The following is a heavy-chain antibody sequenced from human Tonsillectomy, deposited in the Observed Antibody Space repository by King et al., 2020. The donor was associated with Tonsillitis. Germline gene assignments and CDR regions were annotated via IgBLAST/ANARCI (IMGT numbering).Heavy chain of an antibody. CDR2: IIPIFGTA. CDR3: ARERGILRYCSGGSCFDAFDI. D-gene: IGHD2-15*01. CDR1: GGTFSSYA. V-gene: IGHV1-69*01. J-gene: IGHJ3*02. Sequence: QLVKSGAEVKKPGSSVKVSCKASGGTFSSYAISWVRQAPGQGLEWMGGIIPIFGTANYAQKFQGRVTIIADESTSTAYMELSSLRSEDTAVYYCARERGILRYCSGGSCFDAFDIWGQGTMVTVSS.